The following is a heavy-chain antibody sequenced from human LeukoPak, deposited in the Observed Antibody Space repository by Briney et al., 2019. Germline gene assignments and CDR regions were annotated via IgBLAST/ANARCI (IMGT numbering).Heavy chain of an antibody. CDR3: ARARSGWPHPYFDY. CDR2: IKQDGSEK. CDR1: GFTFSSYG. Sequence: GGTLRLSCAASGFTFSSYGMSWVRQAPGKGLEWVANIKQDGSEKYYVDSVKGRFTISRDNAKNSLYLQMNSLRAEDTAVYYCARARSGWPHPYFDYWGQGTLVTVSS. V-gene: IGHV3-7*04. J-gene: IGHJ4*02. D-gene: IGHD6-19*01.